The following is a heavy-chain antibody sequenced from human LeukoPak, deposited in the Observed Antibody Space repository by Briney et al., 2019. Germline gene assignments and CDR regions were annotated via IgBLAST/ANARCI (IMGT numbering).Heavy chain of an antibody. V-gene: IGHV3-53*01. Sequence: GGSLRLSCAASGFTVSSNYMSWVRQAPGKGLEWVSVIYSGGSTYYADSVKGRFTISRDNSKNTLYLQMNSLRAEDTAVYYCARNNYYGSGRPMDVWGKGTTVTVSS. J-gene: IGHJ6*04. D-gene: IGHD3-10*01. CDR1: GFTVSSNY. CDR3: ARNNYYGSGRPMDV. CDR2: IYSGGST.